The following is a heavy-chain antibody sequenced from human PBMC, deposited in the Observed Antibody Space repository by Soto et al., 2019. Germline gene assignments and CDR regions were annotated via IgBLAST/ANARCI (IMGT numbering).Heavy chain of an antibody. CDR3: ARDRAVDAPGIVEGWFDP. Sequence: GESLKISCKASGYTFTGYYMHWVRQAPGQGLEWMGWINPNSGGTNYAQKFQGWVTMTRDTSISTAYMELSRLRSDDTAVYYCARDRAVDAPGIVEGWFDPWGQGTLVTVSS. CDR2: INPNSGGT. V-gene: IGHV1-2*04. CDR1: GYTFTGYY. J-gene: IGHJ5*02. D-gene: IGHD1-26*01.